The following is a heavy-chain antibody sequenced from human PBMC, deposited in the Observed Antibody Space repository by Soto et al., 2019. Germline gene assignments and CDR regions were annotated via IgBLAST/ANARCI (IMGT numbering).Heavy chain of an antibody. CDR3: ARGKEIAARFDY. V-gene: IGHV3-7*03. CDR1: GFTFSSYW. D-gene: IGHD6-6*01. J-gene: IGHJ4*02. Sequence: EVQLVESGGGLVQPGGSLRLSCAASGFTFSSYWMSWVRQAPGKGLEWVANIKQDGSEKYYVDSVKGRFTISRDNAKNPLYLQMNSLRAGDTAVYYCARGKEIAARFDYWGQGTLVTFSS. CDR2: IKQDGSEK.